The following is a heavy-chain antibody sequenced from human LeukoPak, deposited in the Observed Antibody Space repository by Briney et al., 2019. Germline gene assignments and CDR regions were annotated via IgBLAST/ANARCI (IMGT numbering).Heavy chain of an antibody. D-gene: IGHD4-17*01. CDR1: GGTFSSYA. V-gene: IGHV1-18*01. J-gene: IGHJ6*02. Sequence: GSSVKVSCKASGGTFSSYAISWVRQAPGQGLEWMGWISAYNGNTNYAQKLQGRVTMTTDTSTSTAYMELRSLRSDDTAVYYCAREGTTAGTYGMDVWGQGTTVTVSS. CDR2: ISAYNGNT. CDR3: AREGTTAGTYGMDV.